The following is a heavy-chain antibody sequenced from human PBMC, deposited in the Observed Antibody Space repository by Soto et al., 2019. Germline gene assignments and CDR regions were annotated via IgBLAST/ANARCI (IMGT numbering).Heavy chain of an antibody. V-gene: IGHV4-30-4*01. CDR2: IYYSGST. D-gene: IGHD4-17*01. CDR3: ASSVTTGIRYFDY. CDR1: GGSISSGDYY. Sequence: PSETLSLTCTVSGGSISSGDYYWSWIRQPPGKGLEWIGYIYYSGSTYYNPSLKSRITISVDTSKNQFSLKLSSATAADTAVYYCASSVTTGIRYFDYWGQGTLVTVSS. J-gene: IGHJ4*02.